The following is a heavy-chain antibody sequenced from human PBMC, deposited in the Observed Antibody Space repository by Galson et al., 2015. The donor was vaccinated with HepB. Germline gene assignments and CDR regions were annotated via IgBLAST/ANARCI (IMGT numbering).Heavy chain of an antibody. Sequence: SLRLSCAASGFTFSSYWMSWVRQAPGKGLEWVANIKQDGSEKYYVDSVKGRFTISRDNAKNSLYLQMNSLRAEDTAVYYCARDKVVPAAIPPYYYYGMDVWGQGTTVTVSS. CDR3: ARDKVVPAAIPPYYYYGMDV. V-gene: IGHV3-7*03. CDR2: IKQDGSEK. J-gene: IGHJ6*02. D-gene: IGHD2-2*02. CDR1: GFTFSSYW.